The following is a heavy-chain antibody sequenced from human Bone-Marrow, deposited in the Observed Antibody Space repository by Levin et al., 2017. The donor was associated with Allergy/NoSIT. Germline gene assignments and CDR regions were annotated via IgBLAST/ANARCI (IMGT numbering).Heavy chain of an antibody. CDR2: INPNTGGT. V-gene: IGHV1-2*02. Sequence: GESLKISCQASGYTFTDYYMHWVRQAPGQGLEWVGWINPNTGGTNYAQKFQGRVTMTRDMSISTAYMEVSSLRSDDTAVYYCASLEGLDLATVPSGMDVWGQGTTVSVSS. J-gene: IGHJ6*02. CDR1: GYTFTDYY. D-gene: IGHD5-24*01. CDR3: ASLEGLDLATVPSGMDV.